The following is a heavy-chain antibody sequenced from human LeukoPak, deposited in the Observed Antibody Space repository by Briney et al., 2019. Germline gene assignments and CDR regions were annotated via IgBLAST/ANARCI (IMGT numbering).Heavy chain of an antibody. J-gene: IGHJ5*02. CDR2: ISSSSSAL. CDR1: GFTFSSYG. CDR3: ARDQGGSYYVSWFDP. D-gene: IGHD1-26*01. Sequence: GGSLRLSCAASGFTFSSYGMHWVRQAPGKGLEWVSSISSSSSALYYADSVKGRFTISRDNAKNSLYLQMNSLRAEDTAVYYCARDQGGSYYVSWFDPWGQGTLVTVSS. V-gene: IGHV3-48*01.